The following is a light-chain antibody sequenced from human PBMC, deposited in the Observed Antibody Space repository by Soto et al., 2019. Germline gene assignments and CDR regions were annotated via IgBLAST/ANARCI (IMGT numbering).Light chain of an antibody. Sequence: EIVLTQSPGTLSLSPGERATLSCRASQSVSSYLAGYQQKPGQAPRLLIYDASNRATGIPARFSGSGSGTDFTLTISSLEPEDFAVYYCQQHSNWPPYTFGQGTKLEIK. J-gene: IGKJ2*01. V-gene: IGKV3-11*01. CDR2: DAS. CDR3: QQHSNWPPYT. CDR1: QSVSSY.